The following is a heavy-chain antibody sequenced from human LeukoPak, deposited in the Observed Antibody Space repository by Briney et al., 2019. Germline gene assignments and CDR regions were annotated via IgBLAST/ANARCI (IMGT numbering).Heavy chain of an antibody. CDR2: IWYDGSNK. CDR1: GFTFSSYG. Sequence: GGSLRLSCAASGFTFSSYGMHWVRQAPGKGLEWVAVIWYDGSNKYYADSVKGRFTISRDNSKNTLYLQMNSLRAEDTAVYYCARGYSGSYPGFDYWGQGTLVTVSS. V-gene: IGHV3-33*01. CDR3: ARGYSGSYPGFDY. J-gene: IGHJ4*02. D-gene: IGHD1-26*01.